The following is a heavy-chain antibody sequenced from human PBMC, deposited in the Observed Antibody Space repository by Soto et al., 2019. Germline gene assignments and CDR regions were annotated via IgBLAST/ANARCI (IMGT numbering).Heavy chain of an antibody. Sequence: GGSLRLSCAASGFTFDDYAMHWVRQAPGKGLEWVSGISWNSGSIGYADSVKGRFTISRDNAKNSLYLQMNSLRAEDTALYYCAKTALQYYYDSSGPDDAFDIWGQGTMVTVSS. CDR1: GFTFDDYA. CDR2: ISWNSGSI. CDR3: AKTALQYYYDSSGPDDAFDI. J-gene: IGHJ3*02. D-gene: IGHD3-22*01. V-gene: IGHV3-9*01.